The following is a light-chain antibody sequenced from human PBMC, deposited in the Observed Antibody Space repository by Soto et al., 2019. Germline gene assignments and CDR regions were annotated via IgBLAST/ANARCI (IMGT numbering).Light chain of an antibody. Sequence: QSVLTQPPSVSAAPGQKVTISCSGSSSNIGNNYVSWYQQLPGTAPKLLIYDNNKRPSGIPDRFSGSKSGTSATLGITGLQTGDEADYDCGTWDSSLSAGVFGGGTKLT. CDR2: DNN. V-gene: IGLV1-51*01. J-gene: IGLJ2*01. CDR3: GTWDSSLSAGV. CDR1: SSNIGNNY.